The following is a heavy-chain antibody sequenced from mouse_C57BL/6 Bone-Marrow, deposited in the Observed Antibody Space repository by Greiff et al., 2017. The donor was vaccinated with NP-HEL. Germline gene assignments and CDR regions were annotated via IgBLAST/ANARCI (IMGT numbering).Heavy chain of an antibody. V-gene: IGHV1-77*01. CDR1: GYRLAWWD. J-gene: IGHJ2*01. D-gene: IGHD1-1*01. Sequence: LQQSGAELVKPGASVKIYCKACGYRLAWWDDKLVGGVSGQCLEWIGKIGPGSGSTYYNEKFKGKATLTADKSSSTAYMQLSSLTSEDSAVYFCARSDYYGSSLFGYWGKGTTLTVSS. CDR2: IGPGSGST. CDR3: ARSDYYGSSLFGY.